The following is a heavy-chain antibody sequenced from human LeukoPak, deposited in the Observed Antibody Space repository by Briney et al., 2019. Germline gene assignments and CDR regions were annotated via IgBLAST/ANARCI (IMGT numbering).Heavy chain of an antibody. D-gene: IGHD3-3*01. CDR3: ARDPPAYYDFWSGYRRSPDDFDI. Sequence: SVKVSCKASGGTFSSYTISWVRQAPGQGLEWMGRIIPILGIANYAQKFQGRVTITADKSTSTAYMELSSLRSEDTAVYYCARDPPAYYDFWSGYRRSPDDFDIWGQGTMVTVSS. CDR1: GGTFSSYT. CDR2: IIPILGIA. V-gene: IGHV1-69*04. J-gene: IGHJ3*02.